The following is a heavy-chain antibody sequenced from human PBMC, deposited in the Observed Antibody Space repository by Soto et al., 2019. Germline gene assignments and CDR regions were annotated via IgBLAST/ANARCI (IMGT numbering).Heavy chain of an antibody. CDR1: GYSFTSYW. J-gene: IGHJ3*02. Sequence: WDSLKISCKGSGYSFTSYWIGWVRQMPGKGLEWMGIIYPGDSDTRYSPSFQGQVTISADKSISTAYLQWSSLKASDTAMYYCARKDILTGYYNGDFDIWGQGTMVT. CDR3: ARKDILTGYYNGDFDI. D-gene: IGHD3-9*01. V-gene: IGHV5-51*01. CDR2: IYPGDSDT.